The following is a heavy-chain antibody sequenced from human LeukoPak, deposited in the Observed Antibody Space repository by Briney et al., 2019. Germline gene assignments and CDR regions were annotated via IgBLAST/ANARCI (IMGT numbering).Heavy chain of an antibody. D-gene: IGHD3-10*01. CDR2: ISDRGDTK. Sequence: GGSLRLSCAASGFTFRTYAMTWVRQAPGKGLEWVSGISDRGDTKYYSDSVKGRFTISRDNSKNTLYLQMNSLRADDTAVYYCAKGTWSFYGSGSSPFDFWGQGTLATVSS. J-gene: IGHJ4*02. CDR3: AKGTWSFYGSGSSPFDF. CDR1: GFTFRTYA. V-gene: IGHV3-23*01.